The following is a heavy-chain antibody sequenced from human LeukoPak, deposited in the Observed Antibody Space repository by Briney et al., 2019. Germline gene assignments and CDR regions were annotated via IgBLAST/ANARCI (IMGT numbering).Heavy chain of an antibody. CDR3: ARGVEPLAADTLAY. CDR1: GFTVSSNY. Sequence: GSLRLSCAASGFTVSSNYMSWVRQAPGKGLEWVSVLYSDGNTKYADSVQGRFTISRDNSKNTLYLEMNSLRPDDTAVYYCARGVEPLAADTLAYWGQGTLVTVSS. V-gene: IGHV3-53*01. CDR2: LYSDGNT. D-gene: IGHD1-14*01. J-gene: IGHJ4*02.